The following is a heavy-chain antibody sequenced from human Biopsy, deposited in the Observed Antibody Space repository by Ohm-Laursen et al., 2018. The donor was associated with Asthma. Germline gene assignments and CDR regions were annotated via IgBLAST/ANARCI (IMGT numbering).Heavy chain of an antibody. CDR1: GGTFGRYA. CDR2: INTNTGTP. Sequence: ASVKVSCKASGGTFGRYAISWVRQAPGQGLEWMGWINTNTGTPTYVQGFSGRFVFSLDPSVTTAYLQIDSLRSEDTGVYYCTRAGSTFVADYWGQGTLVTVSS. J-gene: IGHJ4*01. D-gene: IGHD5-12*01. CDR3: TRAGSTFVADY. V-gene: IGHV7-4-1*01.